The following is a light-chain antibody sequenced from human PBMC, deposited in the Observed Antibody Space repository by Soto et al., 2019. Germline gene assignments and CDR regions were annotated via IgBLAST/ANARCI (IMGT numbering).Light chain of an antibody. V-gene: IGLV2-14*01. Sequence: QSVLTQPASVSGSPGQSITLSCSGTSSDIGAYNYVSWYQQHPGKAPKLMIYEVSNRPSGVSTRFSGSKSGNTASLTISGLQAGDEADYYCTSYTTTSSLGVFGGGTKLTVL. CDR1: SSDIGAYNY. J-gene: IGLJ2*01. CDR3: TSYTTTSSLGV. CDR2: EVS.